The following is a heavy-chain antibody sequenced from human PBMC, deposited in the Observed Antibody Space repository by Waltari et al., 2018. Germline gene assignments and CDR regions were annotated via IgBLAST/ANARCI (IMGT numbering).Heavy chain of an antibody. Sequence: QVQLVQSGAEVKKPGASVKVSCKSSGYTFPSYGIIWVRQAPGHGLEWMGWISGYKGNTNYAQKPMGRGTMTTNTARSTAHMELRSRRSDDKAVYYCARDRLVLMVYAIDWFDHWGQGTLVTVSS. CDR3: ARDRLVLMVYAIDWFDH. J-gene: IGHJ5*02. CDR2: ISGYKGNT. V-gene: IGHV1-18*01. D-gene: IGHD2-8*01. CDR1: GYTFPSYG.